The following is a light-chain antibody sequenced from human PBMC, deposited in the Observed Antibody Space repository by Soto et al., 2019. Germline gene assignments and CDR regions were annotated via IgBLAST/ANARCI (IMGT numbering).Light chain of an antibody. CDR1: TNDIGGYNY. V-gene: IGLV2-14*01. J-gene: IGLJ3*02. Sequence: QSVLTQPASVSGSPGQSITISCSGTTNDIGGYNYVSWYQHHPGKVPKVIIYEVRNRPSGVSNRFSGSKSGNTASLTISGLQAEDEGDYYCCSYTISATLVFGGGTKLTVL. CDR3: CSYTISATLV. CDR2: EVR.